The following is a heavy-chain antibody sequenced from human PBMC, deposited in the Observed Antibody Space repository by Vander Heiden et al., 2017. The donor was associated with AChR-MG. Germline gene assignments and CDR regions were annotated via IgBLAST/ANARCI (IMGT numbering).Heavy chain of an antibody. V-gene: IGHV3-23*01. CDR1: GFTLRNYA. D-gene: IGHD3-22*01. J-gene: IGHJ4*02. Sequence: EVQLLESGGAGVQPGWALRLPCAAPGFTLRNYATGWVRQAPGKGLEWVSGISGSGDSTYYADSVKGRFTISRDNSKNTLFLRMNSLRAEDTAVYYCARTYYYDSTGFYHYNYFDYWGQGTLVTVSS. CDR2: ISGSGDST. CDR3: ARTYYYDSTGFYHYNYFDY.